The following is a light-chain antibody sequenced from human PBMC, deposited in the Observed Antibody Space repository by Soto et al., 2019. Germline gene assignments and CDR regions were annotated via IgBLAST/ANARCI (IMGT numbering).Light chain of an antibody. CDR2: EVS. J-gene: IGLJ2*01. CDR3: SSYTSSSTVV. V-gene: IGLV2-14*01. Sequence: QSALTQPASVSGSPGQSITISCTGTSSDVGAYNYVSWYQQYPGKAPKLMIYEVSNRPSGVSNRFSGSKSGNTAFLTISGLQAEDEADYYCSSYTSSSTVVFCGGTKLTVL. CDR1: SSDVGAYNY.